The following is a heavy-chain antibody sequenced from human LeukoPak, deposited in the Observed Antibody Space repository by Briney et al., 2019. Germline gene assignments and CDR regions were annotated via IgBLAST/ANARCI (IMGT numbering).Heavy chain of an antibody. V-gene: IGHV4-59*01. CDR3: ARHEDTALVVSPFDY. J-gene: IGHJ4*02. CDR2: VYYSGST. CDR1: GVSISTYY. D-gene: IGHD5-18*01. Sequence: SSETLSLTCTVSGVSISTYYWSWLRQPPGKGLEWIGYVYYSGSTNSNPSLKSRVIISVDTSKNQFSLKLSSVTAADTAVYYCARHEDTALVVSPFDYWGQGTLVTVSS.